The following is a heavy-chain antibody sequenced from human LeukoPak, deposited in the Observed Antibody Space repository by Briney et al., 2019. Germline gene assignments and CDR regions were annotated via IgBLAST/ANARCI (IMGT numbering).Heavy chain of an antibody. J-gene: IGHJ5*02. D-gene: IGHD6-19*01. CDR1: GGTLSSYA. Sequence: GASVKVSCKASGGTLSSYAISWVRQAPGQGLEWMGGIIPIFGTANYAQKFQGRVTITADESTSTAYMELSSLRSEDTAVHYCARRGSGWTEYNWFDPWGQGTLVTVSS. CDR2: IIPIFGTA. V-gene: IGHV1-69*13. CDR3: ARRGSGWTEYNWFDP.